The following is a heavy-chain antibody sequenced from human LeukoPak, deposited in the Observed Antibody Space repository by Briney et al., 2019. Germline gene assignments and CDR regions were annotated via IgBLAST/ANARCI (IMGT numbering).Heavy chain of an antibody. D-gene: IGHD3-22*01. J-gene: IGHJ3*02. Sequence: GESLKISCKGSGYSFTSYWIGWVRQMPGKGLEWMGIIYPDDSETNYSPSFQGQVSMSVDKSITTAYLQWSSLKASDTAIYYCARQAYGSHFDAFDIWGQGTMVTVSS. CDR1: GYSFTSYW. V-gene: IGHV5-51*01. CDR3: ARQAYGSHFDAFDI. CDR2: IYPDDSET.